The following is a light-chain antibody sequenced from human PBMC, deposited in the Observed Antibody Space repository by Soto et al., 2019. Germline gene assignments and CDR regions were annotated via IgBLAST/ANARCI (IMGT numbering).Light chain of an antibody. Sequence: EIVLTQSPATLSLSPGERATLSCRSSQSVSSSYLAWYQQKPGQAPRLIIYGASSRATGIPDRFSGSGSGTDFTLTISRLEPEDFAVYYCQQYGSSLWTLGQGTKVDIK. CDR3: QQYGSSLWT. CDR2: GAS. CDR1: QSVSSSY. J-gene: IGKJ1*01. V-gene: IGKV3-20*01.